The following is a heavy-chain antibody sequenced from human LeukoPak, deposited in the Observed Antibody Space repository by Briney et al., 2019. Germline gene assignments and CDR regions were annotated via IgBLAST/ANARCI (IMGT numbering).Heavy chain of an antibody. J-gene: IGHJ2*01. Sequence: PGRSLRLSCAASGFNFNDYAMHWVRQAPGKGLEWVSGISWNSGTVAYADSVKGRFTISRDNSKKSLYLQMNSLRAEDMALHYCAKASADWYFDLWGRGTLVTVSS. CDR2: ISWNSGTV. CDR3: AKASADWYFDL. D-gene: IGHD2-2*01. CDR1: GFNFNDYA. V-gene: IGHV3-9*03.